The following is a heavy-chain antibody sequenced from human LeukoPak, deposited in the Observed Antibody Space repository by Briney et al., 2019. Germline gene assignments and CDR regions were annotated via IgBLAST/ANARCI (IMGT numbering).Heavy chain of an antibody. Sequence: SETLSLTCTVSGGSISSSSYYWGWIRQPPGKGLEWIESIYSSGSTYYNPSLKSRVTISVDTSKNQFSLKLSSVTAADTAVYYCATNEWSGYYFEYWGQGTLVPVSS. CDR1: GGSISSSSYY. J-gene: IGHJ4*02. CDR3: ATNEWSGYYFEY. V-gene: IGHV4-39*01. CDR2: IYSSGST. D-gene: IGHD3-3*01.